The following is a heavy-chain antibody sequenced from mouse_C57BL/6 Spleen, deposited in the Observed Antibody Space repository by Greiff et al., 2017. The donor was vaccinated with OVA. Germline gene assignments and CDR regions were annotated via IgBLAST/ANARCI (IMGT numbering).Heavy chain of an antibody. D-gene: IGHD2-4*01. CDR2: IDPSDSYT. J-gene: IGHJ1*03. CDR1: GYTFTSYW. CDR3: ERSMITTDWYFDV. Sequence: QVQLQQPGAELVMPGASVKLSCKASGYTFTSYWMHWVKQRPGQGLEWIGEIDPSDSYTNYNEQFKGKSTLTVDTYSSTASLQLSSLTYEDSAVYDRERSMITTDWYFDVWGTGTTVTVSS. V-gene: IGHV1-69*01.